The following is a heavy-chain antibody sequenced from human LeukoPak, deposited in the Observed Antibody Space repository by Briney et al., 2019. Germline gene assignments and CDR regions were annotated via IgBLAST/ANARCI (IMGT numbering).Heavy chain of an antibody. D-gene: IGHD4-23*01. CDR1: GFTISSYA. CDR3: VKDRWVDY. V-gene: IGHV3-64D*06. J-gene: IGHJ4*02. CDR2: ISSDGGST. Sequence: GGSLRLSCSVSGFTISSYAMHWVRQAPGKGLEYVSSISSDGGSTFYADSVKGRFTISRDNSKNTLSLQMSSLRTEDAAVYYCVKDRWVDYWGQGTLVTVSS.